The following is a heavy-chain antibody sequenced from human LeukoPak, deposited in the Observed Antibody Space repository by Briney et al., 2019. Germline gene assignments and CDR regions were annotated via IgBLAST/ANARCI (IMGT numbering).Heavy chain of an antibody. Sequence: ASVKVSCKASGYTFTSYGISWVRQAPGQGLEWMGWISAYNGNTNYAQKLQGRVPMTTDTSTSTAYMELRSLRSDDTAVYYCARVSGSYRLVGAFDIWGQGTMVTVSS. CDR1: GYTFTSYG. CDR3: ARVSGSYRLVGAFDI. J-gene: IGHJ3*02. D-gene: IGHD1-26*01. V-gene: IGHV1-18*01. CDR2: ISAYNGNT.